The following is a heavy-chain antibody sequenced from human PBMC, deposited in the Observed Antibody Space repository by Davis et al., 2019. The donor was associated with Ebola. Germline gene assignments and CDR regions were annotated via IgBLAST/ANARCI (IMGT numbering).Heavy chain of an antibody. CDR2: ISVGGHEI. J-gene: IGHJ3*02. Sequence: GGSLRLSCEASGSTFSTHSMNWVRQAPGKGLEWISHISVGGHEIHYADSVKGRFTVSRDDAKNSVHLQMNSLTDEDAASYFCATDDVGVLPGDVFDIWGQGTMVTVSS. CDR1: GSTFSTHS. CDR3: ATDDVGVLPGDVFDI. D-gene: IGHD3-10*01. V-gene: IGHV3-21*05.